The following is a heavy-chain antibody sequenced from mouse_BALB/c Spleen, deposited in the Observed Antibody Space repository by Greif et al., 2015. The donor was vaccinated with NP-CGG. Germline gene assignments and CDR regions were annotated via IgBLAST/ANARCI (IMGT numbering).Heavy chain of an antibody. J-gene: IGHJ3*01. Sequence: VQLQQSGAELVRPGSSVKISCKASGYAFSSYWMNWVKQRPGQGLEWIGQIYPGDGDTNYNGRFKGKATLTADKSSSTAYMQLSSLTSEDFAVYFCAVYYGNYEGFAYWGQGTLVTVSA. CDR1: GYAFSSYW. V-gene: IGHV1-80*01. D-gene: IGHD2-1*01. CDR2: IYPGDGDT. CDR3: AVYYGNYEGFAY.